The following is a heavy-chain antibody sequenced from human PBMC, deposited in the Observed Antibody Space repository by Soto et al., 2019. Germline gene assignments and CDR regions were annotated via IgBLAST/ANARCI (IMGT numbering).Heavy chain of an antibody. J-gene: IGHJ6*02. V-gene: IGHV2-5*01. D-gene: IGHD3-3*01. CDR2: IYSNDDK. CDR3: GHRPYDGRNYI. CDR1: GFSLTRIGVG. Sequence: SGPTLVNPTHTLTLSCTFSGFSLTRIGVGVEWVRQPPGKSLEWLSLIYSNDDKRYSPSMKSRLTITKDTAKNRVVLTMTNIDQGDTATYYCGHRPYDGRNYIWGQGKTVTIYS.